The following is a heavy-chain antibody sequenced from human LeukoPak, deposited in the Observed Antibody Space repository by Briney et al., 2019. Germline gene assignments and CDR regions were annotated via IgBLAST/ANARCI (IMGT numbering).Heavy chain of an antibody. CDR1: GFTFSSYA. J-gene: IGHJ4*02. CDR3: AKRRPARIRLWLSPPFDY. D-gene: IGHD5-18*01. Sequence: GGSLRLSCAASGFTFSSYAMSWVRQAPGKGLEWVSAISGSGGSTYYADSVKGRFTISRDNSKNTLYLQMNSLRAEDTAVYYCAKRRPARIRLWLSPPFDYWGQGTLVTVSS. CDR2: ISGSGGST. V-gene: IGHV3-23*01.